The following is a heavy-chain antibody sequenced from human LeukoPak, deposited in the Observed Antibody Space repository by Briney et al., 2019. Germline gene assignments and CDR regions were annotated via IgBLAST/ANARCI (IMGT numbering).Heavy chain of an antibody. CDR2: ISWNSGSI. Sequence: LSGGSLRLSCAASGFTFDDYAMHWVRQAPGKGLEWVSGISWNSGSIGYADSVKGRFTISRDNAKNSLYLQMNSLRAEDTALYYCAPRLWGIAAAGTGESDYWGQGTLVTVSS. J-gene: IGHJ4*02. CDR1: GFTFDDYA. CDR3: APRLWGIAAAGTGESDY. V-gene: IGHV3-9*01. D-gene: IGHD6-13*01.